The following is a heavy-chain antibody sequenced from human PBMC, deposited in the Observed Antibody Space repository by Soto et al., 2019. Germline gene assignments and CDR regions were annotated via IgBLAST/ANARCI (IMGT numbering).Heavy chain of an antibody. V-gene: IGHV3-9*01. J-gene: IGHJ5*02. CDR1: GFTFDDYA. CDR2: ITWNSGSK. Sequence: EVQLVESGGGLVQPGRSLRLSCAASGFTFDDYAMHWVRQPPGKGLEWVSGITWNSGSKDYAHSVKGRFTISRDNRKNSLYLQMNSLRGEDTAFYYCTTTYPNDDSRVVASWGQGTLVTVSS. CDR3: TTTYPNDDSRVVAS. D-gene: IGHD1-1*01.